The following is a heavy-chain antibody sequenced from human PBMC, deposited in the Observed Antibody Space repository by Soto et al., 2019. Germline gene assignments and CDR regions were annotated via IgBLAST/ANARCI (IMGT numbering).Heavy chain of an antibody. Sequence: SETLSLTCAVYGGSFSGYYWSWIRQPPGKGLEWIGEINHSGSTNYNPSLKSRVTISVDTSKNQFSLRLSSVTAADTAVYYCARGLVGAIIEFDPWGHRTLVTVST. CDR1: GGSFSGYY. V-gene: IGHV4-34*01. CDR3: ARGLVGAIIEFDP. J-gene: IGHJ5*02. CDR2: INHSGST. D-gene: IGHD1-26*01.